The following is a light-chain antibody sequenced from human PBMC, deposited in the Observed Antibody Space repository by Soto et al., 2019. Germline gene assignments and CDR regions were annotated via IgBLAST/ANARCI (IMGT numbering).Light chain of an antibody. CDR1: SSDVGGYNY. V-gene: IGLV2-8*01. Sequence: QSALTQHPSASGSPGQSVTISCTGTSSDVGGYNYVSWYQQLPGKAPKLMIYEVSKRPSGVPDRFSGSKSGNTASLTVSGLQAEDESDYYCSSYAGSNGVVFGGGTKLTVL. CDR2: EVS. J-gene: IGLJ2*01. CDR3: SSYAGSNGVV.